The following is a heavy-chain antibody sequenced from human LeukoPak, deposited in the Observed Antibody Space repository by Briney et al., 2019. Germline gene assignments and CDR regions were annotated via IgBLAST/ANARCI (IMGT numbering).Heavy chain of an antibody. D-gene: IGHD3-22*01. CDR2: FSAYNGHT. CDR1: GYTFTTYG. V-gene: IGHV1-18*01. Sequence: ATVKVSCKASGYTFTTYGISWVRQAPGQGLEWMAWFSAYNGHTNYAQNFQDRVTMTTDTSTSTAYMELRSLRSDDTAVYYCARDRYRYDSSVDAFDIWGQGTMVTVSS. J-gene: IGHJ3*02. CDR3: ARDRYRYDSSVDAFDI.